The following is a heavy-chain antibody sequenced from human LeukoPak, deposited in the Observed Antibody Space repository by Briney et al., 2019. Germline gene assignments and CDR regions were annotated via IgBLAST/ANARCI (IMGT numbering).Heavy chain of an antibody. J-gene: IGHJ4*02. CDR2: IYSADST. Sequence: GGSLRLSCAASGFTVSSNYMTWVRQAPGKGLEWVSVIYSADSTYHADSVKGRLTISRDNTKNMLYLQMNSLRAEDTAVYYCASRVRLAGTKSGFDYWGQGTLVTVSS. V-gene: IGHV3-66*01. CDR3: ASRVRLAGTKSGFDY. D-gene: IGHD6-19*01. CDR1: GFTVSSNY.